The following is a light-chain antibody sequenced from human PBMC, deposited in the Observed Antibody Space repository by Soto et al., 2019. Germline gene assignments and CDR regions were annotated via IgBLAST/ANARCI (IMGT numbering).Light chain of an antibody. V-gene: IGLV2-14*02. J-gene: IGLJ1*01. CDR1: GGDVGNYDL. Sequence: QSALTQPASVSGSPGQSITISCAGSGGDVGNYDLLSWYQQIPGKAPKLIIFEVNRRPSGVSGVSDRFSGSKSGNTASLTISGLQAEDEADYYCSSFTSTSTYVFGTGTKLTVL. CDR3: SSFTSTSTYV. CDR2: EVN.